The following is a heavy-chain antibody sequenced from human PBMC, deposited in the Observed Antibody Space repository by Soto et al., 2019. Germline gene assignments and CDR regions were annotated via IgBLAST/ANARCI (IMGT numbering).Heavy chain of an antibody. CDR1: GFIFSSYG. Sequence: QVQLVESGGGVVQPGRSLRLSCAASGFIFSSYGMHWVRQAAGKGLEWVAVISYDGSNKYYADSVKGRFTISRDNSKNTLYLQMNSLRAEDTAVYYCAKDTYYYDSSGYYVFDYGGQGTLVTVAA. D-gene: IGHD3-22*01. CDR3: AKDTYYYDSSGYYVFDY. CDR2: ISYDGSNK. V-gene: IGHV3-30*18. J-gene: IGHJ4*02.